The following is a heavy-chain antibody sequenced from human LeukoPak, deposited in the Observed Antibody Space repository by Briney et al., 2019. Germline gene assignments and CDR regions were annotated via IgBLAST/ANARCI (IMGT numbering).Heavy chain of an antibody. J-gene: IGHJ4*02. CDR1: GFTFSNYY. V-gene: IGHV3-11*04. CDR2: ISDRGSTI. CDR3: ARKVAGIDY. D-gene: IGHD6-19*01. Sequence: GGSLRLSCAASGFTFSNYYMNWIRQAPGKGLEWVSYISDRGSTIYYADSVKGRFTISRDNAKNSLYLQMTSLRAEDTAVYFCARKVAGIDYWGQGTLVTVSS.